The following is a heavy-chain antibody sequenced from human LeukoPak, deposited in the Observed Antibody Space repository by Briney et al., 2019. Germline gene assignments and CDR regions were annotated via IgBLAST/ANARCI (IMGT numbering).Heavy chain of an antibody. CDR3: AKELSAAAYYFHY. CDR2: IWYDGSNK. J-gene: IGHJ4*02. Sequence: GGSLTLSCAASGFTFSTYGMHWVRQAPGKGLEWVAVIWYDGSNKYYADSVKGRFTISRDNSKNTLFLQMNSLRAEDTAVYYCAKELSAAAYYFHYWGQGPLVTVSS. V-gene: IGHV3-33*06. D-gene: IGHD6-25*01. CDR1: GFTFSTYG.